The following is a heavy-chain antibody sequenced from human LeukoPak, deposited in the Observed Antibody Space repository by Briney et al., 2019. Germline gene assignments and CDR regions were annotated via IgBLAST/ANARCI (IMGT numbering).Heavy chain of an antibody. Sequence: GGSLRLPCAASGFTFSSYEMNWVRQAPGKGLEWMGIIYPGDSDTRYSPSFQGQVTISADKSISTAYLQWSSLKASDTAMYYCAIRYSGSYNDYWGQGTLVTVSS. CDR1: GFTFSSYE. CDR3: AIRYSGSYNDY. D-gene: IGHD1-26*01. J-gene: IGHJ4*02. V-gene: IGHV5-51*01. CDR2: IYPGDSDT.